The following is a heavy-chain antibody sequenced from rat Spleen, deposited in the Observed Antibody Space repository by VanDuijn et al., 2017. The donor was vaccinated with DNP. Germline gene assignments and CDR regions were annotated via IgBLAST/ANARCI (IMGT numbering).Heavy chain of an antibody. D-gene: IGHD1-11*01. CDR2: MNSAGST. V-gene: IGHV3-3*01. Sequence: GQLQESGPGLVKPSQSLSLTCSVTGYSITSSYTWNWVRKFPGNKLEWMGYMNSAGSTNYNPSLKSRIPITRDTSKNQFFLQLNSVTTEDTATYYCARATEGIVDYWGRGVMVTVSS. CDR1: GYSITSSYT. J-gene: IGHJ2*01. CDR3: ARATEGIVDY.